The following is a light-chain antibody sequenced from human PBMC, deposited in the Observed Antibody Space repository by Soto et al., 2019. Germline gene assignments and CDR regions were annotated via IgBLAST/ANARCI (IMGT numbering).Light chain of an antibody. V-gene: IGKV3-11*01. CDR2: GAS. CDR1: ENVRTF. Sequence: EVVLTQSPATLSLSPGERATLSCRASENVRTFVDWYQQKPGQAPRLLIYGASNRATGIPPRFSGSGSGTDFTLTISNLEPDDFAVYFCQQYDDWLRLTFGGGTQVEIK. J-gene: IGKJ4*01. CDR3: QQYDDWLRLT.